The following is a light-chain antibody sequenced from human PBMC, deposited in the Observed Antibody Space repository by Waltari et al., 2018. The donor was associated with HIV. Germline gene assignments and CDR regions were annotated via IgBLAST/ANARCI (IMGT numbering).Light chain of an antibody. CDR2: QDR. CDR3: QSWDTSVI. V-gene: IGLV3-1*01. Sequence: SYELTQPPSVSVSPGQTATITCSGDKLEDGDKLEDKYTSWYHQKPGQSPVLVIFQDRKRPSGIPERFSGSNSGTTATLTISGTQALDEADYYCQSWDTSVIFGGGTKLTVL. CDR1: KLEDGDKLEDKY. J-gene: IGLJ2*01.